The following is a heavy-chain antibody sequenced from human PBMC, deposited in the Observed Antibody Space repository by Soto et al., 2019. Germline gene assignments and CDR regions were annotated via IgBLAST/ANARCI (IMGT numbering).Heavy chain of an antibody. V-gene: IGHV4-59*01. D-gene: IGHD6-13*01. CDR3: ASYSSSATGDFQH. CDR2: IYYSGST. CDR1: GGSISSYY. Sequence: QVQLQESGPGLVKPSETLSLTCTVSGGSISSYYWSWIRQPPGKGLEWIGYIYYSGSTNYNPSLKSRVTISVDTSKNQFSLKLSSVTAADTAVYYCASYSSSATGDFQHWGQGTLVTVSS. J-gene: IGHJ1*01.